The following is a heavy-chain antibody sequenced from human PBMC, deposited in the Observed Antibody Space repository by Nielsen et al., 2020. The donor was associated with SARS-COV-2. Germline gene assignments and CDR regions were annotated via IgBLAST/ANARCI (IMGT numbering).Heavy chain of an antibody. J-gene: IGHJ4*02. Sequence: GGSLRLSCAASGFAVSSNYMSWVRQSPVKGLEWVSVIYSGGATHYADSVKGRFTISRDDSKNTVYLQMNSLRAEDTALYYCAKFVSGGYYPGGDYWGQGTLVTVSS. V-gene: IGHV3-53*05. CDR3: AKFVSGGYYPGGDY. CDR1: GFAVSSNY. D-gene: IGHD3-22*01. CDR2: IYSGGAT.